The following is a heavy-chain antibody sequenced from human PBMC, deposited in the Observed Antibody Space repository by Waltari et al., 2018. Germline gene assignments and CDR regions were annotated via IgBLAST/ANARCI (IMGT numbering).Heavy chain of an antibody. V-gene: IGHV3-7*01. J-gene: IGHJ4*02. D-gene: IGHD6-6*01. Sequence: EVQLVASGGGLVQPGGSLRLSCAASGFTSSSYWMTWVRQAPGKGLEWVATIKQDGSEKYYVDSVKGRFTISRDNAKDSLYLQVNSLRAEDTAIYYCARIAARSFDYWGQGTLLTVSS. CDR2: IKQDGSEK. CDR3: ARIAARSFDY. CDR1: GFTSSSYW.